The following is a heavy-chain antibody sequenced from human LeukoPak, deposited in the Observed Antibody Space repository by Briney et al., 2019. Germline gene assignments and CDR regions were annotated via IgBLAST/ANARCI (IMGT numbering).Heavy chain of an antibody. V-gene: IGHV3-66*01. CDR1: GFSVTSNH. Sequence: HPGGSLRLSCAASGFSVTSNHMNWVRQAPGKGLEWISIIYTGGTTHYADSLNDRFTISRDDSVNTLDLQMNSLGGEDTAMYYCVRDISGEKSFDYWSQGTLVTVSS. J-gene: IGHJ4*02. D-gene: IGHD3-10*01. CDR2: IYTGGTT. CDR3: VRDISGEKSFDY.